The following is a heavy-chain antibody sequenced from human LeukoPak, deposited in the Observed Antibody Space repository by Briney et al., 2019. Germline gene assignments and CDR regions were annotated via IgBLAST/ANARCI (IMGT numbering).Heavy chain of an antibody. J-gene: IGHJ3*02. CDR2: ITTDTGNP. D-gene: IGHD2-15*01. CDR1: GYIFTNYA. CDR3: ARDGGRLDI. Sequence: ASVKVSCKASGYIFTNYAINWVRQAPGQGLEWMGWITTDTGNPTYAQGFTGRFVFSLDTSVTTAYLQITSLKAEDTAVYYCARDGGRLDIWGQGTLVSVSS. V-gene: IGHV7-4-1*02.